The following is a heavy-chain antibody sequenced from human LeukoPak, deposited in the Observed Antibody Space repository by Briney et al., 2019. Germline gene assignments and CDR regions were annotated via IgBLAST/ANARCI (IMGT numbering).Heavy chain of an antibody. CDR3: PKAVNGRTLPFDS. Sequence: SETLSLTCTVSGGSISNSAYWSWIRQPPGKVLEWIGYFYYTGITYYNSSLRSRVAISVDTSKRQFSLKLTSVTAADAALYYCPKAVNGRTLPFDSWRQGTLVTDSS. V-gene: IGHV4-59*13. CDR2: FYYTGIT. CDR1: GGSISNSAY. J-gene: IGHJ4*02. D-gene: IGHD1-14*01.